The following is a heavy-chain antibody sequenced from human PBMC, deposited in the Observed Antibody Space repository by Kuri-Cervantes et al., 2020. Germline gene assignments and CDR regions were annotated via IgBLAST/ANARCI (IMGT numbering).Heavy chain of an antibody. Sequence: GESLKISCAASGFTFSSYDMHWVRQATGKGLEWVSAIGTAGDTYYPGSVKGRFTISRDNSKNTLYLQMNSLRAEDTAVYYCARVVWYGGNSAACDYWGQGTLVTVSS. J-gene: IGHJ4*02. D-gene: IGHD4-23*01. CDR1: GFTFSSYD. CDR2: IGTAGDT. CDR3: ARVVWYGGNSAACDY. V-gene: IGHV3-13*01.